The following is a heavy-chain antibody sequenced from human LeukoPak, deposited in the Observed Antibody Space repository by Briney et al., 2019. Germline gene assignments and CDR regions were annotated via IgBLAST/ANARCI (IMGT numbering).Heavy chain of an antibody. CDR2: ISPKTGDT. V-gene: IGHV1-2*02. D-gene: IGHD3-3*02. CDR3: AREVGISAFDI. CDR1: GYTFTGNH. J-gene: IGHJ3*02. Sequence: ASVKVSCKASGYTFTGNHMYWVRQAPGQGLECMGWISPKTGDTHYAQNFQGRVTMTRDTSISTAYMELSRLTSDDTAVYYCAREVGISAFDIWGQGTMATVSS.